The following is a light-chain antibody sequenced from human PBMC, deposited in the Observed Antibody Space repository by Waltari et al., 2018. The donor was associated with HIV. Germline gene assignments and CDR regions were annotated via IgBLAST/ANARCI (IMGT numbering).Light chain of an antibody. CDR3: QAWDSSTGLYV. CDR2: QDS. Sequence: SYELTQPPSVSVSPGQTASIPCSGDKLGDKYACWYQQKPGQSPVLVIYQDSTRPSGIPERFSGSNAGNTATLTISGTQAMDEADYYCQAWDSSTGLYVFGTGTKVTVL. CDR1: KLGDKY. V-gene: IGLV3-1*01. J-gene: IGLJ1*01.